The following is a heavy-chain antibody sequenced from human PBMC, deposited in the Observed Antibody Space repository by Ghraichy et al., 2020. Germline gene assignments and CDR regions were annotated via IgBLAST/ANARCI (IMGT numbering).Heavy chain of an antibody. CDR1: GGSFSGYY. J-gene: IGHJ3*02. V-gene: IGHV4-34*01. D-gene: IGHD3-3*01. Sequence: SETLSLTCAVYGGSFSGYYWSWIRQPPGKGLEWIGEINHSGSTNYNPSLKSRVTISVDTSKNQFSLKLSSVTAADTAVYYCARAVLRFLKFRGAFDIWGQGTMVTVSS. CDR3: ARAVLRFLKFRGAFDI. CDR2: INHSGST.